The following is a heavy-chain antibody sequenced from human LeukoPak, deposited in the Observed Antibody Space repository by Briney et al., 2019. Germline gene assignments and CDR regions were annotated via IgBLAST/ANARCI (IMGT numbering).Heavy chain of an antibody. V-gene: IGHV1-69*04. J-gene: IGHJ4*02. Sequence: GASVKVSCKASGGTFSSYAISWVRQAPGQGLEWMGRIIPILGIANYAQKFQGRVTITADKSTSTAYIELSSLRSEDTAVYYCARGAMVRGVLDYWGQGTLVTVSS. CDR1: GGTFSSYA. D-gene: IGHD3-10*01. CDR3: ARGAMVRGVLDY. CDR2: IIPILGIA.